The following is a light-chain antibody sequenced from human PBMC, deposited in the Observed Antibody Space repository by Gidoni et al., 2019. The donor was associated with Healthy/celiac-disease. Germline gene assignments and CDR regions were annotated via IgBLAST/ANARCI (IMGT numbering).Light chain of an antibody. CDR1: SSDVGGYNY. J-gene: IGLJ1*01. V-gene: IGLV2-14*01. CDR2: DVS. Sequence: QSALTQTASVSGSPGQSITISCTGTSSDVGGYNYVSWYQQHPGKAPKLMIYDVSNRPSGVSNRFSGSKSGNTASLTISGLQAEDEADYYCSSYTSLYVFGTGTKVTVL. CDR3: SSYTSLYV.